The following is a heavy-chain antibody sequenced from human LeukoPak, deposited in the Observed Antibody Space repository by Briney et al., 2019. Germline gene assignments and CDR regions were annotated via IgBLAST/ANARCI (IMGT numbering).Heavy chain of an antibody. CDR2: IYPSGST. V-gene: IGHV4-4*07. CDR1: GGSISSYY. CDR3: ARPPFEYCSGDICYSRHTFDY. J-gene: IGHJ4*02. D-gene: IGHD2-15*01. Sequence: SETLSLTCTVSGGSISSYYWSWIRQPAGKGLEWIGRIYPSGSTDYNPSLKSRFTRSVATSKNRFPLKLSSVTAADTAVYYCARPPFEYCSGDICYSRHTFDYWGQGTPVIVSS.